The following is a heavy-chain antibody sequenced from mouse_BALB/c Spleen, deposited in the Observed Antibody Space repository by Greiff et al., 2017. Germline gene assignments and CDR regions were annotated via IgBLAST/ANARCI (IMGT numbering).Heavy chain of an antibody. J-gene: IGHJ2*01. CDR3: AREGVYYGSSYRGY. V-gene: IGHV3-6*02. CDR1: GYSITSGYY. D-gene: IGHD1-1*01. Sequence: EVQLVESGPGLVKPSQSLSLTCSVTGYSITSGYYWNWIRQFPGNKLEWMGYISYDGSNNYNPSLKNRISITRDTSKNQFFLKLNSVTTEDTATYYCAREGVYYGSSYRGYWGQGTTLTVSS. CDR2: ISYDGSN.